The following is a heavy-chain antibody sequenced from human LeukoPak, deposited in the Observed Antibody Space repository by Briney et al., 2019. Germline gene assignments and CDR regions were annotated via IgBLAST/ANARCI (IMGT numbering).Heavy chain of an antibody. J-gene: IGHJ3*02. CDR1: GYSISSGYY. Sequence: PWETLSLICTVSGYSISSGYYWGWIRQPPGKGLEWIGSIMYHSGSTYYNPSLKSRVTISVDTSKNQFSLKPSSVTAADTAVYYCASDRIEVDAFDIWGQGTMVTVSS. V-gene: IGHV4-38-2*02. D-gene: IGHD2-15*01. CDR3: ASDRIEVDAFDI. CDR2: IMYHSGST.